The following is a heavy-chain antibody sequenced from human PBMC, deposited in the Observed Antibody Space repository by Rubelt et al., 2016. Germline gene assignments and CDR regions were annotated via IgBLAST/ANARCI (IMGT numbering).Heavy chain of an antibody. CDR2: INHSGST. J-gene: IGHJ4*02. D-gene: IGHD6-19*01. CDR1: GGSFSGYY. Sequence: QVQLQQWGAGLLKPSETLSLTCAVYGGSFSGYYWSWIRQPPGKGLEWIGEINHSGSTNYNPSLKSRVTISVDTSKNQFSLKLSSVSAADTAEYYCARGNGLYYYWGQGTLVTVSS. V-gene: IGHV4-34*01. CDR3: ARGNGLYYY.